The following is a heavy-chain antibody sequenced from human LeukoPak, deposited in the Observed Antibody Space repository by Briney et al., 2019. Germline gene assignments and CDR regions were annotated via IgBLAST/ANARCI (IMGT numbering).Heavy chain of an antibody. CDR1: GFTFDDYA. CDR3: AKDKRAGAFDI. Sequence: SLRLSCAASGFTFDDYAMHWVRQAPGKGLEWVSGISWNSGSIGYADSVKGRFTISRDNAKNSLYLQMNSLRAEDTALYYCAKDKRAGAFDIWGQGTMVTVSS. CDR2: ISWNSGSI. J-gene: IGHJ3*02. V-gene: IGHV3-9*01.